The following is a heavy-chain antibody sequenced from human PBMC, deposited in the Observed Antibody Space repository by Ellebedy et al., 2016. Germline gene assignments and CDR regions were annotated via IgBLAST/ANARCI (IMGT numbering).Heavy chain of an antibody. CDR2: ISYDGSNK. CDR3: ARWDNIVVVPAAMEGFDY. V-gene: IGHV3-30-3*01. Sequence: GESLKISCAASGFTFSSYAMHWVRQAPGKGLEWVAVISYDGSNKYYADSVKGRFTISRDNSKNTLYLQMNSLRAEDTAVYYCARWDNIVVVPAAMEGFDYWGQGTLVTVSS. D-gene: IGHD2-2*01. CDR1: GFTFSSYA. J-gene: IGHJ4*02.